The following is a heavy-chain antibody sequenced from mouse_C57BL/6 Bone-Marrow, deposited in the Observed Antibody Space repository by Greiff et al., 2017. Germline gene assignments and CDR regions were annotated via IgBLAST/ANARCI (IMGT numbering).Heavy chain of an antibody. CDR3: ARGADYYVSSYFGY. V-gene: IGHV1-55*01. J-gene: IGHJ2*01. CDR1: GYTFTSYW. CDR2: IYPGSGST. D-gene: IGHD1-1*01. Sequence: QVQLQQPGAELVKPGASVKMSCKASGYTFTSYWITWVKQRPGQGLEWIGDIYPGSGSTNYNEKFKSKATLTVDTSSSTAYMQRSRLTSEDSAVYYCARGADYYVSSYFGYWGQGTTRTVSS.